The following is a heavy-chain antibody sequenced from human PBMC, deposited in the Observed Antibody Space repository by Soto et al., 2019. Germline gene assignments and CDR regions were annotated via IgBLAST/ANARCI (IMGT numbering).Heavy chain of an antibody. CDR2: FYYSGST. D-gene: IGHD2-21*01. CDR1: GGSISSSSYY. J-gene: IGHJ4*02. CDR3: ATWTLERLPTPGPFDS. Sequence: PSETLSLTCSVSGGSISSSSYYWGWIRQPPGKGLEWIGSFYYSGSTYYNPSLRSRVTLSVDTSKNHFSLKLTSVTAADTAMYYCATWTLERLPTPGPFDSWGQGTLVTVS. V-gene: IGHV4-39*02.